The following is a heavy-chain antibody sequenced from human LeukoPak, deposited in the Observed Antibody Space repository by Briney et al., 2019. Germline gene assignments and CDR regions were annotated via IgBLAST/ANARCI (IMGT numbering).Heavy chain of an antibody. Sequence: GGSLRLSCAASGFTFSSYWMHRVRQAPGKGLVWVSRINSDGSSTSYADSVKGRFTISRDNAKNTLYLQMNSLRAEDTAVYYCASTDYYYYYMDVWGKGTTVTVSS. CDR3: ASTDYYYYYMDV. CDR2: INSDGSST. J-gene: IGHJ6*03. V-gene: IGHV3-74*01. D-gene: IGHD4-17*01. CDR1: GFTFSSYW.